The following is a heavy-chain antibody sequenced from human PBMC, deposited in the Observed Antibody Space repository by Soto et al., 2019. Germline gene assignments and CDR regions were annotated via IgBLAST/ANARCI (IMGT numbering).Heavy chain of an antibody. CDR3: ARVERGTATTGVDAFDI. Sequence: QVQLQQWGAGLLKPSETLSLTCAVYGGFVSSCSYYWSWIRQPSGKGLEWIGERSHSGGSHFNPSHKSRVTIAVDTSKNQFSLKMSYVTAADTALYYCARVERGTATTGVDAFDIWGPGTMVTVSS. CDR1: GGFVSSCSYY. CDR2: RSHSGGS. D-gene: IGHD1-1*01. V-gene: IGHV4-34*01. J-gene: IGHJ3*02.